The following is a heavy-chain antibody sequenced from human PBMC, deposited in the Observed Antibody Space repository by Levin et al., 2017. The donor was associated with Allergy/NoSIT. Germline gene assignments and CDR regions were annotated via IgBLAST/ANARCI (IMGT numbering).Heavy chain of an antibody. J-gene: IGHJ4*02. Sequence: GESLKISCAASGFTFSSYGMHWVRQAPGKGLEWVAVISYDGSNKYYADSVKGRFTISRDNSKNTLYLQMNSLRAEDTAVYYCAKDRRASSGYYLDYWGQGTLVTVSS. CDR3: AKDRRASSGYYLDY. D-gene: IGHD3-22*01. V-gene: IGHV3-30*18. CDR2: ISYDGSNK. CDR1: GFTFSSYG.